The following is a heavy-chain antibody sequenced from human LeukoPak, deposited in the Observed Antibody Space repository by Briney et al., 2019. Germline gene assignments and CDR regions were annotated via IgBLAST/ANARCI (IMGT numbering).Heavy chain of an antibody. D-gene: IGHD1-26*01. V-gene: IGHV3-23*01. CDR2: ISGSGGST. CDR3: AKDREWELLDSVAIDY. J-gene: IGHJ4*02. Sequence: GGSLRLSCAASGFTFSSYAMRWVRQAPGKGLEWISAISGSGGSTYYADSVKGRFTISRDNSKNTLYLQMNSLRAEDTAVYYCAKDREWELLDSVAIDYWGQGTLVTVSS. CDR1: GFTFSSYA.